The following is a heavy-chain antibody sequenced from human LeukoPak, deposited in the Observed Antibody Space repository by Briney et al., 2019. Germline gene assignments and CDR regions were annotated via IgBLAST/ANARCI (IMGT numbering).Heavy chain of an antibody. CDR3: ARGGDVPSSGDAFDI. Sequence: GGSLRLSCAASGFTFSSYAMHWVRQAPGKGLEWVAVISYDGSNKYYADSVKGRFTISRDNSKNSLYLQMNSLRAEDTAVYYCARGGDVPSSGDAFDIWGQGTMVTVSS. CDR2: ISYDGSNK. D-gene: IGHD2-21*02. CDR1: GFTFSSYA. J-gene: IGHJ3*02. V-gene: IGHV3-30-3*01.